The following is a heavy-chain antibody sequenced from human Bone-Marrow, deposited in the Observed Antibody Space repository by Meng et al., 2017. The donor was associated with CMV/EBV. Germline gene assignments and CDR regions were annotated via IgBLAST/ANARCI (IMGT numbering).Heavy chain of an antibody. CDR3: ARDILEHNAFDM. V-gene: IGHV4-61*01. J-gene: IGHJ3*02. Sequence: SETLSLTCTVSGGSVSSGLYYWTWLRQPPGKGLEWIGYIPYIGSTNYNPSLKSRVTISVDTSKNQFSLKLSSVTAADTAVYYCARDILEHNAFDMWGQGTMVTVSS. D-gene: IGHD1/OR15-1a*01. CDR2: IPYIGST. CDR1: GGSVSSGLYY.